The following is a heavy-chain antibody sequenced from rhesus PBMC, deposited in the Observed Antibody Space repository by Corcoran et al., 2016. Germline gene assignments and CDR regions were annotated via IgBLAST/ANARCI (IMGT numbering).Heavy chain of an antibody. CDR2: IRSGGST. D-gene: IGHD2-21*01. V-gene: IGHV4-160*01. J-gene: IGHJ4*01. Sequence: QVQLQQWGEGLVKPSETLSLTCAVYGGSISSNYWSWIRQPPGKGLEWIGRIRSGGSTNYNPSLKSRVNISIDTSKNQFSLKVSSVTAADTAVYYCARMEYCTGSGCYMGNRTGTFDYWGQGVLVTVSS. CDR3: ARMEYCTGSGCYMGNRTGTFDY. CDR1: GGSISSNY.